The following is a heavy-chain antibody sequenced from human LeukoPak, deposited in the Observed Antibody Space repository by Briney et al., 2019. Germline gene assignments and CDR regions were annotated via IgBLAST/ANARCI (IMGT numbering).Heavy chain of an antibody. J-gene: IGHJ5*02. V-gene: IGHV1-2*02. CDR2: INPNSGGT. CDR3: ARGWNYYDSSGSSFDP. Sequence: GASVKVSCKASGYTFTCYYMHWVGQAPGRGLEWMGWINPNSGGTNYAQKFQGRVTMTRDTSISTAYMELSRLTSDDTAVYYCARGWNYYDSSGSSFDPWGQGTLVTVSS. D-gene: IGHD3-22*01. CDR1: GYTFTCYY.